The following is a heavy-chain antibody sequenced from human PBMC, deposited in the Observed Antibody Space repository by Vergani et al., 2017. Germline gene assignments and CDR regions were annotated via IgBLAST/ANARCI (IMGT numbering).Heavy chain of an antibody. CDR1: GGTFSSYT. CDR2: IIPILGIA. D-gene: IGHD6-19*01. J-gene: IGHJ4*02. CDR3: ARDREAVAVFSYYFDY. Sequence: QVQLVQSGAEVKKPGSSVKVSCKASGGTFSSYTISWVRQAPGQGLEWMGRIIPILGIANYAQKFQGRVTITADKSTSTAYMELSSLRSEDTAVYYCARDREAVAVFSYYFDYWGQGALVTVSS. V-gene: IGHV1-69*08.